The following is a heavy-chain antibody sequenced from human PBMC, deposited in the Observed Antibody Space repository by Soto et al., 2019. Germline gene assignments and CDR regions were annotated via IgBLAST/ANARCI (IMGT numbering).Heavy chain of an antibody. V-gene: IGHV1-2*02. CDR1: GYTFTGYY. D-gene: IGHD3-22*01. CDR3: GRGRSRQIVVSY. J-gene: IGHJ1*01. Sequence: ASVKGAWKASGYTFTGYYMHWVRQAPGQGLEWMGWINPNSGGTNYAQKFQGRVTMTRDTSITTVYMELNNLSPDDTAVYYCGRGRSRQIVVSYRGQRTPVIVSS. CDR2: INPNSGGT.